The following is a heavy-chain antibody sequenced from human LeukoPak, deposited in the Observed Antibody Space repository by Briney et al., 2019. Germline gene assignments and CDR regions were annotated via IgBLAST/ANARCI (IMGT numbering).Heavy chain of an antibody. J-gene: IGHJ4*02. Sequence: PGGPLRLSCAASGFTFDDYAMHWVRQAPGKGLEWVSLISGDGGSTYYADSVKGRFTISRDNSKNSLYLQMNSLTTEDTALYYCAKDRGGYSYAADYWGQGTLVTVSS. D-gene: IGHD5-18*01. CDR3: AKDRGGYSYAADY. CDR2: ISGDGGST. V-gene: IGHV3-43*02. CDR1: GFTFDDYA.